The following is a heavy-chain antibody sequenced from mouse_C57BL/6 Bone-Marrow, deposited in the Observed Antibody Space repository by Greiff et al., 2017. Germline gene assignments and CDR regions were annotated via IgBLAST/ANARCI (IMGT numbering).Heavy chain of an antibody. CDR3: ARPSYYYGSSYREYFDD. CDR2: IDPSDSYT. V-gene: IGHV1-59*01. D-gene: IGHD1-1*01. CDR1: GYTFTSYW. J-gene: IGHJ2*01. Sequence: QVQLQQPGAELVRPGTSVKLSCKASGYTFTSYWMHWVKQRPGQGLEWIGVIDPSDSYTNYNQKFKGKATLTVDPSSSTAYMQLSSLTSEDSAVYYCARPSYYYGSSYREYFDDWGQGTTLTVSS.